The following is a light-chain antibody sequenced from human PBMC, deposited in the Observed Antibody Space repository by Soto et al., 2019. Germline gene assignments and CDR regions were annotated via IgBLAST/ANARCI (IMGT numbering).Light chain of an antibody. CDR2: DVS. CDR3: SSYTSSSTQV. Sequence: QSVLTQPASVSGSPGQSITISCTGTSSDVGGYNYVSWYQQHPGKAPKLMIYDVSNRPSGVSNRFSGSKPGNTASLTISGLQAEDEADYYCSSYTSSSTQVFGTGTKVTVL. CDR1: SSDVGGYNY. J-gene: IGLJ1*01. V-gene: IGLV2-14*01.